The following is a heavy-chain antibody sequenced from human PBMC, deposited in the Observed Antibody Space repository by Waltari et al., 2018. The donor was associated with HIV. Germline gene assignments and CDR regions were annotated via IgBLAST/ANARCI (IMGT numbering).Heavy chain of an antibody. J-gene: IGHJ3*02. CDR3: AKSGDDNGGAFDI. Sequence: QVQLQASGPGLVKPSETLSLTCAVSGYSITSGFYWRWTRQPPGKGPEWIGSIYHSGSTYYNPSLKSRVTISVDTSKNQFSLKLTSVTATDTAVYYCAKSGDDNGGAFDIWGQGTMVTVSS. D-gene: IGHD7-27*01. V-gene: IGHV4-38-2*01. CDR1: GYSITSGFY. CDR2: IYHSGST.